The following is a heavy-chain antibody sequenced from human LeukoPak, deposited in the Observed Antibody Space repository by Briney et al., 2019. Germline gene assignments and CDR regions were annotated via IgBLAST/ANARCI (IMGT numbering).Heavy chain of an antibody. V-gene: IGHV3-23*01. CDR1: GAAFTKYG. J-gene: IGHJ4*02. Sequence: HAGGYLRLSCAASGAAFTKYGMKWVRQAAGAGLEYITGISRSGDITHYADSVKGRFTISRDNVQNTLYLQMNSLRADDTALYYCATDSFYSWGPGTQVTVSS. CDR2: ISRSGDIT. CDR3: ATDSFYS. D-gene: IGHD3-22*01.